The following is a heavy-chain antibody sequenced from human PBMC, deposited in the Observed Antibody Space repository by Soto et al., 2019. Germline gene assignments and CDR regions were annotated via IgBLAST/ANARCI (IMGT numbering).Heavy chain of an antibody. Sequence: ASETLSLTCTVSGGSISSYYWSWIRQPPGKGLEWIGYIYYSGNTNYNPSLKSRVTISVDTSKNQFSLKLSSVTAADTAAYYCAREGSGYSSGRSYYYYYGMDVWGQGTTVTVSS. D-gene: IGHD6-19*01. V-gene: IGHV4-59*12. J-gene: IGHJ6*02. CDR3: AREGSGYSSGRSYYYYYGMDV. CDR2: IYYSGNT. CDR1: GGSISSYY.